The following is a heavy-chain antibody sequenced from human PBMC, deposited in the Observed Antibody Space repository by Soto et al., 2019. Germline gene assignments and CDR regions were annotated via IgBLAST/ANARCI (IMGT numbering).Heavy chain of an antibody. Sequence: QLQLQDSCSGLVKPSQTLSLTCAVSGGSISSGGYCWSWIRQPPGKGLEWIGYTYHSGSTYYNPSLKSRVTISVDRAKNQFSLKLNSVTAADTAVYYCARVDEVELRHGMDVWGQGTTVTVSS. CDR2: TYHSGST. J-gene: IGHJ6*02. CDR1: GGSISSGGYC. CDR3: ARVDEVELRHGMDV. V-gene: IGHV4-30-2*01. D-gene: IGHD1-7*01.